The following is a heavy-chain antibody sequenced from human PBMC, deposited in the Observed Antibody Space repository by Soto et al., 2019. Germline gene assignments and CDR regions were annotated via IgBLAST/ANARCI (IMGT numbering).Heavy chain of an antibody. J-gene: IGHJ4*02. CDR1: GGTFSSYT. D-gene: IGHD3-16*01. CDR2: IIPILGIA. Sequence: QVQLVQSGAEVKKPGSSVKVSCKASGGTFSSYTISWGRQAPGQGLEWMGRIIPILGIANYAQTVQGRVTITADKSTSTAYMELISLRSEDTAVYYCARDGVTGTFGFDYWGQGTLVTVSS. V-gene: IGHV1-69*08. CDR3: ARDGVTGTFGFDY.